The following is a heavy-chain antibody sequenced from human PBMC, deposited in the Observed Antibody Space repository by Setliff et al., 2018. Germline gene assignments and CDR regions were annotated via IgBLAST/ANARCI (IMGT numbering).Heavy chain of an antibody. V-gene: IGHV4-61*09. Sequence: SETLSLTCTVSGGSISSGNFYWGWVRQPAGKGLEWIGHLYSSGITNYKPSLESRVTISLDTSNNQFSLSLSSVTAADTAVYYCARMSGYAFDVWGQGTLVTVSS. CDR2: LYSSGIT. CDR1: GGSISSGNFY. D-gene: IGHD6-25*01. CDR3: ARMSGYAFDV. J-gene: IGHJ3*01.